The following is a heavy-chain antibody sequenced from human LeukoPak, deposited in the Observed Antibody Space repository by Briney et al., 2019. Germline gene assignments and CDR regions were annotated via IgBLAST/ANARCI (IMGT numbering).Heavy chain of an antibody. D-gene: IGHD4-17*01. Sequence: GESLRISCKGSGYSFTSYWISWVRQMPGKGLEWMGRIDPSDSYTNYSPSSQGHVTISADKSISTAYLQWSSLKASDTAMYYCARDLYGDYVLDYWGQGTLVTVSS. J-gene: IGHJ4*02. V-gene: IGHV5-10-1*01. CDR1: GYSFTSYW. CDR2: IDPSDSYT. CDR3: ARDLYGDYVLDY.